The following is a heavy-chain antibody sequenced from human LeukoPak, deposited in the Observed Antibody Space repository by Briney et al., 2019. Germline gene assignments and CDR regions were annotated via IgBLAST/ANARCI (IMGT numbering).Heavy chain of an antibody. D-gene: IGHD1-7*01. Sequence: GGSLRLSCAASGFTFDDYAMHWVRQAPGKGLEWVSGISWNSGSIAYADSVKGRFTISRDNAKNSLYLQMNSLRAEDTALYYCAKDSEGKELPQYNWFDPWGQGTLVTVSS. CDR2: ISWNSGSI. J-gene: IGHJ5*02. CDR3: AKDSEGKELPQYNWFDP. V-gene: IGHV3-9*01. CDR1: GFTFDDYA.